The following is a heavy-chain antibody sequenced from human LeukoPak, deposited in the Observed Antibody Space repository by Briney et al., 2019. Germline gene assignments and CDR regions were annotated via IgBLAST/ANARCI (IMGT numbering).Heavy chain of an antibody. CDR3: ARVRVIVVVTEPLLDY. CDR2: ISGSGDST. J-gene: IGHJ4*02. V-gene: IGHV3-23*01. Sequence: QPGGSLRLSCAASGFTFRNYLMNWVRQAPGKGLEWVSAISGSGDSTYYADSVKGRFTISRDNSKNTLYLQMDSLRAKDTALYYCARVRVIVVVTEPLLDYWGQGTLVTVSS. CDR1: GFTFRNYL. D-gene: IGHD2-21*02.